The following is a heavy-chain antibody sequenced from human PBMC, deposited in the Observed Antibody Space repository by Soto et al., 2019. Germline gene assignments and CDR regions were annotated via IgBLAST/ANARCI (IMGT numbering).Heavy chain of an antibody. CDR2: ISSGSSYI. CDR3: TALRENYQLLMDY. V-gene: IGHV3-21*06. CDR1: GFTFSSYS. Sequence: GGSLRLSCAASGFTFSSYSMNWVRQAPGKGLEWVSSISSGSSYIYYADSVKGRFTISRDNAKNSLYLQMNSLRAEDTAVYYCTALRENYQLLMDYWGQGTLVTVSS. D-gene: IGHD2-2*01. J-gene: IGHJ4*01.